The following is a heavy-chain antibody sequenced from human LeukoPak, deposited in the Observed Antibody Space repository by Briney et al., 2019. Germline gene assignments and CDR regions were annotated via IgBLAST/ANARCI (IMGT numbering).Heavy chain of an antibody. CDR3: ARGGDSSGWYVDY. CDR2: INPNSGGT. D-gene: IGHD6-19*01. J-gene: IGHJ4*02. CDR1: GYTFIDYY. V-gene: IGHV1-2*02. Sequence: ASVKVSCKASGYTFIDYYIHWVRQAPEQGLEWMGWINPNSGGTNYAQTFQDRVTVTSDTSITTAYMELSRLRSDDTAVYYCARGGDSSGWYVDYWGQGSLVTVSS.